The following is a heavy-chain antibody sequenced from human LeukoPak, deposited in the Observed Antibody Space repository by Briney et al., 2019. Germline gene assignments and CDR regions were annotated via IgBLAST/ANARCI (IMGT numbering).Heavy chain of an antibody. CDR1: GFTFNNAW. J-gene: IGHJ4*02. V-gene: IGHV3-15*01. CDR3: TTELVWFGVLAH. CDR2: IKSKTDGGTT. Sequence: GGSLRLSCAGSGFTFNNAWMTWVRQAPGKGLEWVGRIKSKTDGGTTDYAAPVKDRFTISRDDSKSTLCLQMNSLQTEDTGVYYCTTELVWFGVLAHWGQGTLATVSS. D-gene: IGHD3-10*01.